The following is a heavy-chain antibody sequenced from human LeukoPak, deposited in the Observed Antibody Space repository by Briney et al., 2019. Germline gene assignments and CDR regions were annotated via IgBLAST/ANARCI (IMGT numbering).Heavy chain of an antibody. V-gene: IGHV1-24*01. CDR2: FDPEDGET. CDR1: GYTLTELS. J-gene: IGHJ4*02. Sequence: ASVKVSCKVSGYTLTELSMHWVRQAPGKGLEWMGGFDPEDGETIYEQKFQGRVTMTEDTSTDTAYMELSSLRSEDTAVYYCATVHSGWTRFDYWGQGTLVTVSS. CDR3: ATVHSGWTRFDY. D-gene: IGHD6-19*01.